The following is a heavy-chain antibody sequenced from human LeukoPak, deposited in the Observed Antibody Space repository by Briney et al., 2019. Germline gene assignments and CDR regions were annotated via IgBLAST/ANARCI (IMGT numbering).Heavy chain of an antibody. D-gene: IGHD2-15*01. CDR1: GYTSTGYY. Sequence: GASVKVSCKASGYTSTGYYMHWVRQAPGQGLEWMGWINPNSGGTKYAQTFQGRVTMTRDTSISTAYMEVSRLRSDDTAVYYCARMKAAKQDIPFLDYSYYYGLDVWGQGTTVTVSS. CDR2: INPNSGGT. V-gene: IGHV1-2*02. CDR3: ARMKAAKQDIPFLDYSYYYGLDV. J-gene: IGHJ6*02.